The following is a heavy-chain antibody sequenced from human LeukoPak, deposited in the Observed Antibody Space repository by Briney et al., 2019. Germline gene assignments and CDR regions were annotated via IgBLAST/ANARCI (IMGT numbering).Heavy chain of an antibody. J-gene: IGHJ4*02. D-gene: IGHD6-13*01. CDR2: ISSSSSTI. CDR3: ARAPLGARQQLVQFWVY. Sequence: PGGSLRLSCAASGFTFSSYSMNWVRQAPGKGLEWVSYISSSSSTIYYADSVKGRFTISRDNAKNSLYLQMNSLRAEDTAVYYCARAPLGARQQLVQFWVYWGQGTLVTVSS. V-gene: IGHV3-48*04. CDR1: GFTFSSYS.